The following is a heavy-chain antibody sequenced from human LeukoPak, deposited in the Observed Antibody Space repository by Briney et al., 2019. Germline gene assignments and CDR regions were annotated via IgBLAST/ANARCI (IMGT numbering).Heavy chain of an antibody. CDR1: GYTFTSYG. V-gene: IGHV1-18*01. J-gene: IGHJ4*02. CDR2: ISAYNGNT. D-gene: IGHD6-6*01. Sequence: ASVKVSCKASGYTFTSYGISWVRQAPGQGLEWMGWISAYNGNTNYAQKLQGRVTMTTDTSTSTAYMELRSLRFDDTAVYYCARDSGPYISSGFDYWGPGTLVTVSS. CDR3: ARDSGPYISSGFDY.